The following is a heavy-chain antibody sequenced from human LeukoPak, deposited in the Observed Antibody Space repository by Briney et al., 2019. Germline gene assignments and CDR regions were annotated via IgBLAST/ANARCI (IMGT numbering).Heavy chain of an antibody. CDR1: GFTFSSYW. V-gene: IGHV3-7*01. CDR2: IKQDGSEK. D-gene: IGHD2-2*01. Sequence: PGGSLRLSCAASGFTFSSYWMSWVRQAPGKGLEWAANIKQDGSEKYYVDSVKGRFTISGDNAKNSLYLQMNSLRAEDTAVYYCARDDCSSISCYHNWFDPWGQGTLVTVSS. CDR3: ARDDCSSISCYHNWFDP. J-gene: IGHJ5*02.